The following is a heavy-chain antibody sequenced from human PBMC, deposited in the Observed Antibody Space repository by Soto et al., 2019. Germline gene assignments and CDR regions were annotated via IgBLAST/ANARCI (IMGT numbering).Heavy chain of an antibody. J-gene: IGHJ1*01. V-gene: IGHV3-7*05. CDR2: IKQDGSEK. D-gene: IGHD1-26*01. CDR1: GFTFSSYW. Sequence: EVQLVESGGGLVQPGGSLRLSCAAPGFTFSSYWMSWVRQAPGKGLEWVANIKQDGSEKYYVDSVKGRFTISRDNAKNALYLQMNSLRAEDTAVYYCARDGTPNWGQGTLVTVSS. CDR3: ARDGTPN.